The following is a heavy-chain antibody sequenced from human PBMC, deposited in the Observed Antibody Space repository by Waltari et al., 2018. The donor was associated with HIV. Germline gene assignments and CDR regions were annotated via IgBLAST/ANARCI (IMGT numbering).Heavy chain of an antibody. CDR2: MNPNSGNT. D-gene: IGHD1-1*01. CDR1: GYTFTSYD. CDR3: ARDRTTSGYYGMDV. V-gene: IGHV1-8*01. Sequence: QVQLVQSGAEVKKPGASVKVSCKASGYTFTSYDINWVRTATGQGLEWMGWMNPNSGNTGYAQKFQGRVTMTRNTSISTAYMELSSLRSEDTAVYYCARDRTTSGYYGMDVWGQGTTVTVSS. J-gene: IGHJ6*02.